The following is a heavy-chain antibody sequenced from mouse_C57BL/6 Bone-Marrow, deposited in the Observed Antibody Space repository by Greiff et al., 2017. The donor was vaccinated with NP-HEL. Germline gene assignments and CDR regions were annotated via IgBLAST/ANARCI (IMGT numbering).Heavy chain of an antibody. CDR3: ARRGGSSSFAY. CDR1: GYTFTSYG. J-gene: IGHJ3*01. Sequence: VKLMESGAELARPGASVKLSCKASGYTFTSYGISWVKQRTGQGLEWIGEIYPRSGNTYYNEKFKGKATLTADKSSSTAYMELRSLTSEDSAVYFCARRGGSSSFAYWGQGTLVTVSA. V-gene: IGHV1-81*01. CDR2: IYPRSGNT. D-gene: IGHD1-1*01.